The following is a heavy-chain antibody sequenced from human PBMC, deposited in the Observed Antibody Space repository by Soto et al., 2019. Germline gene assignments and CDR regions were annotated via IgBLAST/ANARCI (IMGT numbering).Heavy chain of an antibody. D-gene: IGHD3-10*01. Sequence: GGSLRLSCAASGFTFSSYAMSWVRQAPGKGLEWVSAISGSGGSTYYEDSVKGRFTIFRDNSKKKLYLQMNSLRAEDTAVYYCAKDPSDYYGSGSFNDYWGQGTLVTVTS. CDR2: ISGSGGST. CDR3: AKDPSDYYGSGSFNDY. J-gene: IGHJ4*02. V-gene: IGHV3-23*01. CDR1: GFTFSSYA.